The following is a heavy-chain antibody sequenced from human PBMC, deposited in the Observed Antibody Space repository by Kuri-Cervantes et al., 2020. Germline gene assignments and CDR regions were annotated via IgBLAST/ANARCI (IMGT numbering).Heavy chain of an antibody. CDR3: ARAGVATITSYYYYGMDV. D-gene: IGHD5-12*01. CDR2: IWYDGSNK. V-gene: IGHV3-33*01. J-gene: IGHJ6*02. CDR1: GFTFSSYG. Sequence: GGSLRLSCAASGFTFSSYGMHWVRQAPGKGLEWVAVIWYDGSNKYYADSVKGRFTISRDNSKNTLYLQMNSLRAEDTAVYYCARAGVATITSYYYYGMDVWGQGTTVTVSS.